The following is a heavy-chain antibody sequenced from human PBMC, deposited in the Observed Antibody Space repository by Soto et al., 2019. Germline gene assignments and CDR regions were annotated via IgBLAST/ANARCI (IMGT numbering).Heavy chain of an antibody. D-gene: IGHD4-17*01. J-gene: IGHJ3*02. V-gene: IGHV3-72*01. Sequence: GGSLRLSCAASGFTFSDHYMDWVRQAPGKGLEWVGRTRNKANSYTTEYAASVKGRFTISRDDSKNSLYLQMNSLKTEDTAVYYCAKSGAYGRPAFDIWGQGTMVTVSS. CDR3: AKSGAYGRPAFDI. CDR1: GFTFSDHY. CDR2: TRNKANSYTT.